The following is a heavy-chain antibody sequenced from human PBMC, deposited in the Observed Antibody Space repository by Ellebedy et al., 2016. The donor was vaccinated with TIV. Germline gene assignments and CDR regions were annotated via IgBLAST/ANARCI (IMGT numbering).Heavy chain of an antibody. CDR2: INHSGST. D-gene: IGHD6-19*01. Sequence: SETLSLTXAVYGGSFSGYYWSWIRQPPGKGLEWIGEINHSGSTNYNPSLKSRVTISVDTSKNQFSLKLTSVTAADTAVYYCARVRLATKDAFDIWGQGTMVTVSS. V-gene: IGHV4-34*01. J-gene: IGHJ3*02. CDR3: ARVRLATKDAFDI. CDR1: GGSFSGYY.